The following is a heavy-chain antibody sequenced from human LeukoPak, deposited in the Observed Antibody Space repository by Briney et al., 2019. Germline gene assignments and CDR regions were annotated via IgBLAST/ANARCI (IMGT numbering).Heavy chain of an antibody. CDR1: GGSISGYY. J-gene: IGHJ4*02. V-gene: IGHV4-59*08. CDR3: ARLASSGWSHCDY. CDR2: IYYSGST. Sequence: SETLSLTCTVSGGSISGYYWSWIRQPPGKGPEWIGYIYYSGSTNYNPSLKSRVTISVDTSKNQFSLKMNSVTAADTAVYYCARLASSGWSHCDYWGQGALVTVSS. D-gene: IGHD6-19*01.